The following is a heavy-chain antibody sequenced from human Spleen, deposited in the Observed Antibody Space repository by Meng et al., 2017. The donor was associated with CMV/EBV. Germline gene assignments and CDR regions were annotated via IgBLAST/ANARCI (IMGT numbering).Heavy chain of an antibody. V-gene: IGHV4-34*01. CDR3: ARESAGTFDY. Sequence: SETLSLTCAVYGGSFSGYYWSWIRQPPGKGLEWIGEINHSGSTNYNPSLKSRVTISVDTSKNQFSLKLSSVTAADTAVYYCARESAGTFDYWGQGTLVTVSS. D-gene: IGHD6-13*01. J-gene: IGHJ4*02. CDR2: INHSGST. CDR1: GGSFSGYY.